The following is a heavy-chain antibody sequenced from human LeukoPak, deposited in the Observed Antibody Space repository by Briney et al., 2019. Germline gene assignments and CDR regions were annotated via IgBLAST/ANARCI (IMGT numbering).Heavy chain of an antibody. Sequence: ASVKVSCKASGYTFTSYYMHWVRQATGQGLEWMGWMTPNSGHSGYAQKFQGRVTFTRNTSISTAYMELSNLRSEDTAVYYCAIWSGYYPVDAFDVWGQGAVVTVSS. J-gene: IGHJ3*01. CDR2: MTPNSGHS. D-gene: IGHD3-3*01. CDR3: AIWSGYYPVDAFDV. CDR1: GYTFTSYY. V-gene: IGHV1-8*03.